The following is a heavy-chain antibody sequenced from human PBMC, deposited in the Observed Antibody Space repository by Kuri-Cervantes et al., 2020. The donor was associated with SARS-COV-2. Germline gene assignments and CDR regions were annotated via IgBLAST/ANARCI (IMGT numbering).Heavy chain of an antibody. J-gene: IGHJ4*02. CDR2: IHHSGDT. V-gene: IGHV4-4*02. Sequence: SCAVSGGSLTITNWWSWVRQPPGKGLEWIGEIHHSGDTSYNSSLKSRVSISLDKSKNQFSLKLNSVTAADTAVYYCANLGPGGHAYSFLDYWGQGTLATVSS. CDR3: ANLGPGGHAYSFLDY. CDR1: GGSLTITNW. D-gene: IGHD4-11*01.